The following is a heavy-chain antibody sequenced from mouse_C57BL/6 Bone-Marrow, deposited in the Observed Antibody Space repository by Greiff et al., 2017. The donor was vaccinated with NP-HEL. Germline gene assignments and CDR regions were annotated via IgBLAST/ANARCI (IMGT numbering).Heavy chain of an antibody. CDR2: FYPGCGCI. V-gene: IGHV1-62-2*01. J-gene: IGHJ1*03. Sequence: QLQPSVAELVQPGASVQLSCKSSGYTFPEYSIPFLKQRSVPGLAWIGWFYPGCGCIKYNEKFKDKATLTADKSSSTVYMDLSRWTSEDSAVYFCARHGDYFGSSYGYFDVWGTGTTVTVSS. CDR3: ARHGDYFGSSYGYFDV. CDR1: GYTFPEYS. D-gene: IGHD1-1*01.